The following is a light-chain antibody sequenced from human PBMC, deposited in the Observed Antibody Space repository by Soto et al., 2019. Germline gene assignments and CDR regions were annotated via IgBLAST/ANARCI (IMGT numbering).Light chain of an antibody. CDR2: SYN. J-gene: IGLJ1*01. Sequence: QSVLTQPPSTSGTPGQRVTISCSGSSSNIGSESVNWYQQLPGTAPKLLIYSYNQRPSGVPDRFFGSKSGTSASLAISGLQSEDEADYICAAWDDSLNGYVFGLGTKVTVL. CDR1: SSNIGSES. CDR3: AAWDDSLNGYV. V-gene: IGLV1-44*01.